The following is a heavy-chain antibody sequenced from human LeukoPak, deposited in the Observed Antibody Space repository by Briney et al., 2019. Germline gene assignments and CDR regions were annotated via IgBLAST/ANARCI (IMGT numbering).Heavy chain of an antibody. D-gene: IGHD3-10*02. Sequence: GGSLRLSCAASGFTFRSYEMNWVRQAPGKGLERVSYISSSGSTIYYADSVKGRFTISRDNAKNSLYLQMNSLRAEDTAVYYCAELGITMIGGVWGKGTTVTISS. J-gene: IGHJ6*04. CDR1: GFTFRSYE. CDR3: AELGITMIGGV. V-gene: IGHV3-48*03. CDR2: ISSSGSTI.